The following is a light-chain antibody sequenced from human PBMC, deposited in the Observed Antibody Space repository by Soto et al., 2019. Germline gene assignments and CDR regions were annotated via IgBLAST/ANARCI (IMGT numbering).Light chain of an antibody. J-gene: IGLJ3*02. CDR2: DVY. CDR3: ISYIPSTTTHWV. V-gene: IGLV2-14*01. Sequence: QSVLTQPASVSGSPGQSITISCTGTNSDVGGYDRVSWYQHHPGKAPKLLIFDVYNRPSGISDRFSGSKSGDTASLTISGLQAEDEADYYCISYIPSTTTHWVFGGGTKVTVL. CDR1: NSDVGGYDR.